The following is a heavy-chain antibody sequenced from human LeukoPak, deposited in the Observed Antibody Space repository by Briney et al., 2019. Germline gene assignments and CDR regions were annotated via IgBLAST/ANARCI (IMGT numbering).Heavy chain of an antibody. J-gene: IGHJ3*02. CDR3: ARFSLFGVVIKGAFDI. D-gene: IGHD3-3*01. V-gene: IGHV1-8*01. CDR2: MNPNSGNS. CDR1: GYTFTSYD. Sequence: ASVKVSCKASGYTFTSYDINWVRQATGQGLEWMGWMNPNSGNSGYAQKFQGRVTMTRNTSISTAYMELSSLTSEDTAVYYCARFSLFGVVIKGAFDIWGQGTMVTVSS.